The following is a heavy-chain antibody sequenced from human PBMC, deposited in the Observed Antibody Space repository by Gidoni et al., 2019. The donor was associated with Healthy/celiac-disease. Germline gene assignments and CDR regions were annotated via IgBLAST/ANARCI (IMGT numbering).Heavy chain of an antibody. D-gene: IGHD2-2*01. Sequence: QSTLKETGPTLVKPTQTLPLTCTVSGASLSTSGGGVGWSRQHRGKALEWLALIYWNDDKRSSPSLKRRLTIPQDTSNNQVVLTLPHMAPVDTATYSCAHRPTTTEGYCSRTSCSFDYSYYGMDVWCQGTTVTVSS. CDR1: GASLSTSGGG. J-gene: IGHJ6*02. CDR3: AHRPTTTEGYCSRTSCSFDYSYYGMDV. V-gene: IGHV2-5*01. CDR2: IYWNDDK.